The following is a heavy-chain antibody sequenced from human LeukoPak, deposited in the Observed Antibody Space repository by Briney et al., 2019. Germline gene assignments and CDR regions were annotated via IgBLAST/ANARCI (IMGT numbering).Heavy chain of an antibody. CDR3: AREDSYGPLDY. CDR1: GFTVSSNY. V-gene: IGHV3-66*01. D-gene: IGHD5-18*01. CDR2: IYSGGST. J-gene: IGHJ4*02. Sequence: GGSLRLSCAASGFTVSSNYMSWVRQAPGKGLEWVSVIYSGGSTYCADSVKGRFTISRDNSKNTLYLQMNSLRAEDTAVYYCAREDSYGPLDYWGQGTLVTVSS.